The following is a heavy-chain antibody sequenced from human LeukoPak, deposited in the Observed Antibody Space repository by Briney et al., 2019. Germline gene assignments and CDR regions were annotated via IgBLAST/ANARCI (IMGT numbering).Heavy chain of an antibody. V-gene: IGHV3-66*01. D-gene: IGHD3-10*01. CDR3: ARGLGELYFDF. Sequence: GGSLRLSCAAPEFSVNSPYMGWVRQAPGRGMEWLSTIYSGGATHYAASAKGRFIISRDIFQNTLFLQLNSLRDEDTAVYHCARGLGELYFDFWGQGILVIVSS. CDR1: EFSVNSPY. J-gene: IGHJ4*02. CDR2: IYSGGAT.